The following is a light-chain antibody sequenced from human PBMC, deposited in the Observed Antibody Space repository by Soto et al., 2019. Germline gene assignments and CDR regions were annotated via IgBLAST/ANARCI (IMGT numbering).Light chain of an antibody. V-gene: IGLV2-14*01. CDR2: EVT. J-gene: IGLJ2*01. Sequence: QSVLTQPASVSGSPGQSITISCTGTRSDVGGYNYVSWYQQHPGKAPKLIIYEVTNRPSGVSHRFSGSKSVNTASLTISGLQAEDEADYYCSSFTTTTTLGVAFAGGTKVTVL. CDR1: RSDVGGYNY. CDR3: SSFTTTTTLGVA.